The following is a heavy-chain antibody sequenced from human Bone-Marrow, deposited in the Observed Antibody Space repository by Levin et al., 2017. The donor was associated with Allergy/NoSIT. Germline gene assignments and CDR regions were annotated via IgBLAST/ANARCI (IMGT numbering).Heavy chain of an antibody. J-gene: IGHJ6*02. CDR2: ISAYTGNT. V-gene: IGHV1-18*01. CDR3: ARAVLSKEGDYEDYPGGNYFYFYGMDA. D-gene: IGHD4-17*01. Sequence: GESLKISCEASGYNFHSYTITWVRQAPGQGLEWMGWISAYTGNTNFAEKFQGRVSMTIDSPTTTAYMELRSLTPDDTAAYYCARAVLSKEGDYEDYPGGNYFYFYGMDAWGQGTTVNV. CDR1: GYNFHSYT.